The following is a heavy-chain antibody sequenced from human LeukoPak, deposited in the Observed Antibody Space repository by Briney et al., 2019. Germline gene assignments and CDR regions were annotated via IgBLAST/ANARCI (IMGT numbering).Heavy chain of an antibody. Sequence: GESLKISCNGSGYSFTSYWIGWVRQMPGKGMEWMGIIYPGNSDTRYSPCFQGQVTISADKSISTAYLQWSSLKASDTAMYYCARLWDGAGGNSIDYWGQGTLATVSS. J-gene: IGHJ4*02. CDR2: IYPGNSDT. CDR1: GYSFTSYW. D-gene: IGHD4-23*01. V-gene: IGHV5-51*01. CDR3: ARLWDGAGGNSIDY.